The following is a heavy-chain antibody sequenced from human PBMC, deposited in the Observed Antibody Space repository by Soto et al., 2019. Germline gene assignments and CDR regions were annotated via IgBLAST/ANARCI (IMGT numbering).Heavy chain of an antibody. D-gene: IGHD2-15*01. Sequence: SETLSLTCTVSGGSISDISYCWGWIRQPPGKGLQWIGCMFYSGATYYNPSLKNRVTLSVDTSNNEFSLKLVSVTAPDTAVYYCARHKSGSDWLDPWGQGTLVTVSS. J-gene: IGHJ5*02. CDR1: GGSISDISYC. CDR3: ARHKSGSDWLDP. V-gene: IGHV4-39*01. CDR2: MFYSGAT.